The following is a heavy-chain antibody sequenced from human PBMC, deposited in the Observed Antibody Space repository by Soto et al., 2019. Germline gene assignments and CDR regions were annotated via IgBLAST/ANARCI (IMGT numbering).Heavy chain of an antibody. V-gene: IGHV1-8*01. CDR2: MNPNSGNT. Sequence: ASVKVSCKASGYTFTSYGINWVRQATGQGLEWMGWMNPNSGNTGYAQKFQGRVTMTRNTSISTAYMELSSLRSEDTAVYYCARRSSSGWYYFDYWGQGTLVTVSS. J-gene: IGHJ4*02. CDR1: GYTFTSYG. D-gene: IGHD6-19*01. CDR3: ARRSSSGWYYFDY.